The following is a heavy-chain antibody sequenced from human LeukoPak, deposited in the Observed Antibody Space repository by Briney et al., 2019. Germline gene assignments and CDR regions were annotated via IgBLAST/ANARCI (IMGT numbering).Heavy chain of an antibody. Sequence: GGSLRLSCTASGFTFGDYSMSWVRQAPGKGLEWVGFIRSKAYVETTEYAASVKGRFTISRDDSKSIAYLQMNSLKTEDTAVYYCTRIYYSNYYIGLISDSWGQGTLVTVSS. CDR2: IRSKAYVETT. CDR1: GFTFGDYS. J-gene: IGHJ4*02. V-gene: IGHV3-49*04. CDR3: TRIYYSNYYIGLISDS. D-gene: IGHD4-11*01.